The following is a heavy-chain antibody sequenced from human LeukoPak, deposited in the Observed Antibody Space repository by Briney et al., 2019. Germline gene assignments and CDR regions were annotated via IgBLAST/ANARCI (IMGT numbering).Heavy chain of an antibody. Sequence: SETLSLTCTVSGGSISSSSYYWGWIRQPPGKGLEWIGSIYYSGSTYYNPSLKSRVTISVDTSKNQFSLKLSSVTAADTAVYYCARDSGYCSGGSCRHFDIWGQGTMVTVSS. CDR3: ARDSGYCSGGSCRHFDI. V-gene: IGHV4-39*07. CDR2: IYYSGST. J-gene: IGHJ3*02. CDR1: GGSISSSSYY. D-gene: IGHD2-15*01.